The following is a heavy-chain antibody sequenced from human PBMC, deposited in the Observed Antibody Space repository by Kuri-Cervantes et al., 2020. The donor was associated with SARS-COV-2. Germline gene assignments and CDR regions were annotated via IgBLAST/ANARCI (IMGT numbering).Heavy chain of an antibody. CDR3: ARHEGVPAAFRLNWFDP. J-gene: IGHJ5*02. V-gene: IGHV4-59*01. D-gene: IGHD2-2*01. CDR1: GGSISSYY. CDR2: IYYSGST. Sequence: SETLSLTCTVSGGSISSYYWSWIRQPPGKGLEWIGYIYYSGSTNYNPSLKSRVTISVDTSKNQFSLKLSSVTVADTAVYYCARHEGVPAAFRLNWFDPWGQGTLVTVSS.